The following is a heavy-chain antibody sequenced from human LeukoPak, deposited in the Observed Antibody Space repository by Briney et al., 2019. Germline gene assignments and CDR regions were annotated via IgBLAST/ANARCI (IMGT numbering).Heavy chain of an antibody. CDR3: SSQPAVLDLDC. Sequence: GGSLRLSCAASGFAFSSYWMTWVRQAPGKGLEGVANIKPDGRGKNYVDSVKGRFTISRDNAKNSLYLQMKGLRVEDTAVYYCSSQPAVLDLDCWGQGTLVTVSS. CDR1: GFAFSSYW. CDR2: IKPDGRGK. V-gene: IGHV3-7*01. J-gene: IGHJ4*02. D-gene: IGHD6-19*01.